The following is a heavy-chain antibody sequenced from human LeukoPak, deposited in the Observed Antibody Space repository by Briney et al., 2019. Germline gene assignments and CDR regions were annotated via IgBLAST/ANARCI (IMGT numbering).Heavy chain of an antibody. D-gene: IGHD3-10*01. CDR3: ASGYLYGSGSYSPFDY. Sequence: GASVKVSCKASGGTFSSYAISWVRQAPGQGLEWMGRIIPIFGIANYAQKFQGRVTITADKSTSTAYMELGSLRSEDTAVYYCASGYLYGSGSYSPFDYWGQGTLVTVSS. CDR2: IIPIFGIA. J-gene: IGHJ4*02. CDR1: GGTFSSYA. V-gene: IGHV1-69*04.